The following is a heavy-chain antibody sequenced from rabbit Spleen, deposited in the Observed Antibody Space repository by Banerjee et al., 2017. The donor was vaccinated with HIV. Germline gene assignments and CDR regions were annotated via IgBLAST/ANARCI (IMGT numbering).Heavy chain of an antibody. D-gene: IGHD7-1*01. CDR1: AFSFSRGYD. CDR2: IHINSGNT. V-gene: IGHV1S40*01. CDR3: ARADVGDGTAFKL. J-gene: IGHJ4*01. Sequence: QQLVESGGGLVKPGASLTLTCKASAFSFSRGYDMCWVRQAPGKGLEWPACIHINSGNTYYASWAKGRFTISKTSSTTVTLQMTSLTGADTATYFCARADVGDGTAFKLWGQGTLVTVS.